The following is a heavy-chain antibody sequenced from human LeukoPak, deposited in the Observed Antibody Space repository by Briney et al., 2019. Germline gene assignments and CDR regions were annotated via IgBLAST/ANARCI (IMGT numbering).Heavy chain of an antibody. D-gene: IGHD5-18*01. J-gene: IGHJ4*02. CDR3: ESGTPQLWSSF. Sequence: PGGSLRLSCAASGFTFSSYGMTWVRQPPGKGLEWIATIYYSGTTYYNPSLKSRVTISLDTSRNQFSLNLNSVTAADTAVYYCESGTPQLWSSFWGQGTLVTVSS. V-gene: IGHV4-34*08. CDR1: GFTFSSYG. CDR2: IYYSGTT.